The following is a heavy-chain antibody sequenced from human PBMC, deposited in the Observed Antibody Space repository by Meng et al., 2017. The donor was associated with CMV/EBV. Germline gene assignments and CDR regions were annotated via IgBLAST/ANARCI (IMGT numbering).Heavy chain of an antibody. Sequence: GESLKISCAASGFTFSSYSMNWVRKAPGKGLEWVSSISSSSSYIYYADSVKGRFTISRDNAKNSLYLQMNSLRVEDTAVYYCASQGRAARPGYWGQGTLVTVSS. CDR2: ISSSSSYI. CDR3: ASQGRAARPGY. D-gene: IGHD6-6*01. V-gene: IGHV3-21*01. J-gene: IGHJ4*02. CDR1: GFTFSSYS.